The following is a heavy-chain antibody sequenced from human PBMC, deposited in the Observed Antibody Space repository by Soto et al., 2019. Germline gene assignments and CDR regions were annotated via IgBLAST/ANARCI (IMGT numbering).Heavy chain of an antibody. CDR1: GFTFSSYG. V-gene: IGHV3-30*18. Sequence: GGSLRLSCAASGFTFSSYGMHWVRQAPGKGLEWVAVISYDGSNKYYADSVKGRFTISRDNSKNTLYLQMNSLRAEDTAVYYCAKKGGQYTAITIFGVVIPDQYYYYYGMDVWGRGTTVTVSS. D-gene: IGHD3-3*01. J-gene: IGHJ6*02. CDR3: AKKGGQYTAITIFGVVIPDQYYYYYGMDV. CDR2: ISYDGSNK.